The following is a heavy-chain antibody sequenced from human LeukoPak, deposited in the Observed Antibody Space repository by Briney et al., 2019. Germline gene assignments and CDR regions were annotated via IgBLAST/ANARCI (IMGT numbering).Heavy chain of an antibody. CDR1: GGSISSGDYY. V-gene: IGHV4-30-4*08. Sequence: SQTLSLTCTVSGGSISSGDYYWSWIRQPPGKGLEWIGYIYYSGSTYYNTSLKSRVTISVDTSKNQFSLKLSSVTAADSAVYYCARYSSWYYFDYWGKGTTVTVSS. J-gene: IGHJ4*03. D-gene: IGHD6-13*01. CDR2: IYYSGST. CDR3: ARYSSWYYFDY.